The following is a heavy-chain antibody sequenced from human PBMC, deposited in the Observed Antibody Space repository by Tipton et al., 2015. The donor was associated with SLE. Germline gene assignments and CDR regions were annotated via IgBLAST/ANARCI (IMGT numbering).Heavy chain of an antibody. Sequence: VKPSETLSLTCTVSGGSISSGSNYWSWIRQPAGKGLEWIGRVYTSGTTYYNPSLKSRVTISLDTSMNQFSLKMNSVTAADTAVYFCARIEDIRYYLGLDVWGQGTTVTVSS. CDR2: VYTSGTT. V-gene: IGHV4-61*02. D-gene: IGHD2-15*01. J-gene: IGHJ6*02. CDR1: GGSISSGSNY. CDR3: ARIEDIRYYLGLDV.